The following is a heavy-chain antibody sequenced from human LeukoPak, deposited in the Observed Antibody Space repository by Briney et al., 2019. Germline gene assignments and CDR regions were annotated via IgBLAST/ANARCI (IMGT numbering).Heavy chain of an antibody. CDR2: INAGNGNT. D-gene: IGHD2-2*01. V-gene: IGHV1-3*01. CDR3: ARDGPYCSSTSCYYYDYYYGMDV. Sequence: ASVKVSCKASGYTFTSYAMHWVRQAPGQRPEWMGWINAGNGNTKYSQKFQGRVTITRDTSASTAHMELSSLRSEDTAVYYCARDGPYCSSTSCYYYDYYYGMDVWGQGTTVTVSS. J-gene: IGHJ6*02. CDR1: GYTFTSYA.